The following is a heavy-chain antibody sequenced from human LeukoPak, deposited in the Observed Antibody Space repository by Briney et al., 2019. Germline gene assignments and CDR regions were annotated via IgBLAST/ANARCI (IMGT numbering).Heavy chain of an antibody. CDR2: MNPNSGNT. J-gene: IGHJ3*02. Sequence: ASVKVSCKASEYTFTSYDINWVRQATGQGLEWMGWMNPNSGNTVYAQKFQGRVTMTRNTSISTAYMELSSLRSEDTAVYYCARERWSAFDIWGQGTMVTVSS. V-gene: IGHV1-8*01. D-gene: IGHD1-1*01. CDR3: ARERWSAFDI. CDR1: EYTFTSYD.